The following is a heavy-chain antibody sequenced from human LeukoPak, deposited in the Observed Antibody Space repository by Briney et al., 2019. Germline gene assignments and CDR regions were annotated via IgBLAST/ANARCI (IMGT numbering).Heavy chain of an antibody. CDR3: ASVSVWELATHTGGSFDY. D-gene: IGHD1-26*01. V-gene: IGHV4-30-4*01. CDR1: GGLISRIEYY. Sequence: PSETLSLTCTVSGGLISRIEYYWGWVRQSPVKGLEWLGHIYHTGTTLYSPHLNNRLAVSVDSSKNQFSLTLNSVTAADTAVYYCASVSVWELATHTGGSFDYWGRGILVTVSS. J-gene: IGHJ4*02. CDR2: IYHTGTT.